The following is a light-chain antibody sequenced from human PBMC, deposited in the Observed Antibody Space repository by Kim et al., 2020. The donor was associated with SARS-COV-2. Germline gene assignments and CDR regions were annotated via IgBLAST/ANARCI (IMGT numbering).Light chain of an antibody. J-gene: IGKJ4*01. CDR1: QSVSSN. CDR2: GAS. Sequence: VSPGERATLACRASQSVSSNLAWYQQKPGQAPRLLIYGASTRATGIPARFSGSGSGTEFTLTISSLQSEDFAVYYWQQYNNWPPLTFGGGTKLEIK. V-gene: IGKV3-15*01. CDR3: QQYNNWPPLT.